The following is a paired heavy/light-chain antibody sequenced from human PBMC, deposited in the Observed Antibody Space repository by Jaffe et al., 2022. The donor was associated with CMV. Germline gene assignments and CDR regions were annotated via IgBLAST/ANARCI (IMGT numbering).Heavy chain of an antibody. Sequence: QVQLQESGPGLVKPSQTLSLTCTVSGGSISSGGYYWSWIRQHPGKGLEWIGYIYYSGSTYYNPSLKSRVTISVDTSKNQFSLKLSSVTAADTAVYYCARAASYCGGDCYPGYYYYGMDVWGQGTTVTVSS. CDR1: GGSISSGGYY. D-gene: IGHD2-21*02. CDR2: IYYSGST. CDR3: ARAASYCGGDCYPGYYYYGMDV. V-gene: IGHV4-31*03. J-gene: IGHJ6*02.
Light chain of an antibody. CDR1: SSNIGNNY. Sequence: QSVLTQPPSVSAAPGQKVTISCSGSSSNIGNNYVSWYQQLPGTAPKLLIYENNKRPSGIPDRFSGSKSGTSATLGITGLQTGDEADYYCGTWDSSLSALFGGGTKLTVL. V-gene: IGLV1-51*02. J-gene: IGLJ3*02. CDR3: GTWDSSLSAL. CDR2: ENN.